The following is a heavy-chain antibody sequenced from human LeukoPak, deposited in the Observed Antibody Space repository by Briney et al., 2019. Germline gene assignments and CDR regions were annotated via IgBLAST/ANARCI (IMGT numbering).Heavy chain of an antibody. Sequence: GGSLRLSCAASGFTFSSYGMHWVRQAPGKGLEWVAFIRYDGSNKYYADPVKGRFTISRDNSKNTLYLQMNSLRAEDTAVYYCAISSGWYEPFDYWGQGTLVTVSS. CDR1: GFTFSSYG. D-gene: IGHD6-19*01. J-gene: IGHJ4*02. V-gene: IGHV3-30*02. CDR2: IRYDGSNK. CDR3: AISSGWYEPFDY.